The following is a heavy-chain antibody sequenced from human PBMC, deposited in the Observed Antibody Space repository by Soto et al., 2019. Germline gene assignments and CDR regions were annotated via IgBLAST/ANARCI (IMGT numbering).Heavy chain of an antibody. CDR3: ARMYSSGWYYFDY. CDR1: GYTFTSYG. J-gene: IGHJ4*02. CDR2: ISAYNGNT. Sequence: ASVKVSCKASGYTFTSYGMSWARQAPGQGLEWMGWISAYNGNTNYAQKLQGRVTMTPDTSTSTAYMELRSLRSDDTAVYYCARMYSSGWYYFDYWGQGTLVTVSS. V-gene: IGHV1-18*01. D-gene: IGHD6-19*01.